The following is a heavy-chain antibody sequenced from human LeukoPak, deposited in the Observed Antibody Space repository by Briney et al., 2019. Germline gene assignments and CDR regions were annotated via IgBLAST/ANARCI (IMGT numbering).Heavy chain of an antibody. V-gene: IGHV4-31*03. CDR1: GGSISSDGYY. J-gene: IGHJ3*02. CDR2: IYYSGST. D-gene: IGHD3-10*01. Sequence: PSQTLSLTCTVSGGSISSDGYYWSWIRQHPGKGLEWIGYIYYSGSTYYNPSLKSRVTISVDTSKNQFSLKLSSVTAADTAVYYCARDSPNYYGSGLSLAFDIWGQGTMVTVSS. CDR3: ARDSPNYYGSGLSLAFDI.